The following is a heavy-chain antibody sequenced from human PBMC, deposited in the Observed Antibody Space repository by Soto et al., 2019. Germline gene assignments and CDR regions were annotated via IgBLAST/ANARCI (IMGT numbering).Heavy chain of an antibody. J-gene: IGHJ3*02. CDR1: GFTFSSYS. CDR3: AKGSSGWYDAFDI. CDR2: ISSSSSTI. V-gene: IGHV3-48*01. D-gene: IGHD6-19*01. Sequence: GGSLRLSCAASGFTFSSYSMNWVRQAPGKGLERVSYISSSSSTIYYADSVKGRFTISRDNAKNSLYLQMNSLRAEDTALYYCAKGSSGWYDAFDIWGQGTMVTVSS.